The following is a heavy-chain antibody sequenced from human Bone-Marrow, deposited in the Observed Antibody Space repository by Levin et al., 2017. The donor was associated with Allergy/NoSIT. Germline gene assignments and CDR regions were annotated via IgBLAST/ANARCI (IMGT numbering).Heavy chain of an antibody. CDR2: INDRRDT. Sequence: PSETLSLTCAVYGESFSGYYWTWIRQSPEKGLEWIGEINDRRDTNYNPSLKSRVTISLDKSKNQFSLNLYSVTAADTAVYFCARGPNWDNISWFLPRYYYYYMDVWGEGTTVAVSS. V-gene: IGHV4-34*01. J-gene: IGHJ6*03. CDR3: ARGPNWDNISWFLPRYYYYYMDV. D-gene: IGHD6-13*01. CDR1: GESFSGYY.